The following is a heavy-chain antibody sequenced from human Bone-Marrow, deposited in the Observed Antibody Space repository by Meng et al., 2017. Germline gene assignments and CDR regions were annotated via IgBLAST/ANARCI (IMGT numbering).Heavy chain of an antibody. CDR1: GGSISSYY. CDR2: IYYSGST. CDR3: ARLPSSRIVVVTNDY. V-gene: IGHV4-59*12. D-gene: IGHD3-22*01. Sequence: SETLSLTCTVSGGSISSYYWSWIRQPPGKGLEWIGYIYYSGSTNYNPSLKSRVTISVDTSKIQFSLKLSSVTAADTAVYYCARLPSSRIVVVTNDYWGQGTLVTVSS. J-gene: IGHJ4*02.